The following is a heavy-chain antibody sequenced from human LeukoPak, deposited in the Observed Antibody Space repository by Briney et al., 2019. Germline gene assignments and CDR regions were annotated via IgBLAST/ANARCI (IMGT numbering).Heavy chain of an antibody. Sequence: GGSLRLSCAASGFTVSSNYMSWVRQAPGKGLEWVSVIYSGGSTYYADSVRGRFTISRDNSKNTLYLQMNSLRAEDTAVYYCAKGVTTVTPYWFDPWGQGTLVTVSS. CDR1: GFTVSSNY. V-gene: IGHV3-53*05. J-gene: IGHJ5*02. CDR3: AKGVTTVTPYWFDP. D-gene: IGHD4-11*01. CDR2: IYSGGST.